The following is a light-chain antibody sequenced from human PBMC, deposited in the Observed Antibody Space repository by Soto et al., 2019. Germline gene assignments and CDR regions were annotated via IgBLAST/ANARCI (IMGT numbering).Light chain of an antibody. CDR2: GDI. V-gene: IGLV1-40*01. CDR3: QSYDSRLTAYV. CDR1: SSNIGAGYD. Sequence: SVLTQPPSVSGAPGQRVTISCTGTSSNIGAGYDVHWYQQLPGTAPKLLIYGDINRPSGVPDRFSGSKSGSSASLAITGLQAEDEADYYCQSYDSRLTAYVFGTGTKLTVL. J-gene: IGLJ1*01.